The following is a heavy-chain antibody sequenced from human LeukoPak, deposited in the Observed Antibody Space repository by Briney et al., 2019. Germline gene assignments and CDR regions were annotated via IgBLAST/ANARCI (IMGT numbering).Heavy chain of an antibody. Sequence: GGSLRLSCAASGFTFSSYGMHWVRQAPGKGLEWVAVISYDGSNKYYADSVKGRFTISRDNSKNTLYLQMNSLRAEDTAVYHCAKDRRDGYNGGLYFDYWGQGTLVTVSS. D-gene: IGHD5-24*01. V-gene: IGHV3-30*18. J-gene: IGHJ4*02. CDR2: ISYDGSNK. CDR1: GFTFSSYG. CDR3: AKDRRDGYNGGLYFDY.